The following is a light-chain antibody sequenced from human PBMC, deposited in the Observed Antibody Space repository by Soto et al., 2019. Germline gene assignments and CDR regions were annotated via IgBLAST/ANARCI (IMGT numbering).Light chain of an antibody. CDR2: DVS. CDR3: TSYASSSSYV. V-gene: IGLV2-14*03. CDR1: SADVSSSNF. Sequence: QSALTQPASVSGSPGQSITISCTGISADVSSSNFVSWYQHRPGKAPRLILYDVSHRPSGVSNRFSGSKAGDTASLTISGLQLEDEADYYCTSYASSSSYVFGTGTKVTVL. J-gene: IGLJ1*01.